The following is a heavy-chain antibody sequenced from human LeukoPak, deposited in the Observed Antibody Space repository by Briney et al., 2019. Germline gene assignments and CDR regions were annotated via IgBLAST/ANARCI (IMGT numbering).Heavy chain of an antibody. CDR2: IYYSGST. V-gene: IGHV4-59*01. Sequence: SETLSLTCAVYGGSFSGYYWSWIRQPPGKGLEWIGYIYYSGSTNYNPSLKSRVTISVDTSKNQFYLKLSSVTAADTAVYYCARDHSSSWYDSYNWFDPWGQGTLVTVSS. D-gene: IGHD6-13*01. CDR3: ARDHSSSWYDSYNWFDP. J-gene: IGHJ5*02. CDR1: GGSFSGYY.